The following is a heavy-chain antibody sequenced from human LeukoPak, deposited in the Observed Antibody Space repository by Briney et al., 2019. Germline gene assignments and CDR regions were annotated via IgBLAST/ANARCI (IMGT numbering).Heavy chain of an antibody. D-gene: IGHD3-9*01. CDR2: INHSGST. J-gene: IGHJ4*02. CDR3: AILTTLKSVDY. Sequence: SETLSLTCTVSGGSISSYYWSWIRQPPGKGLEWIGEINHSGSTNYNPSLKSRVTISVDTSKNQFSLKLSSVTAADTAVYYCAILTTLKSVDYWGQGTLVTVSS. CDR1: GGSISSYY. V-gene: IGHV4-34*01.